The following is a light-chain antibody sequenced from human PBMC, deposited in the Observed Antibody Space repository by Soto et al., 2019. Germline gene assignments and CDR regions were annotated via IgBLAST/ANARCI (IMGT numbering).Light chain of an antibody. Sequence: EIQMTQSPPSLSASVGDRVTITCRSIQTMSTYVNWYQQKPGKAPKLLIYAASNLQSGVPSRFSGSGSGTEFILSISSLQPEDVATYYCQQSYSTHPRTFGGGTKVELK. CDR3: QQSYSTHPRT. CDR1: QTMSTY. V-gene: IGKV1-39*01. CDR2: AAS. J-gene: IGKJ4*01.